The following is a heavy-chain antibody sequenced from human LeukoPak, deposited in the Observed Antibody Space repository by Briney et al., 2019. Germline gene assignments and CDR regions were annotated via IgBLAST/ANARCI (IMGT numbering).Heavy chain of an antibody. V-gene: IGHV4-34*10. D-gene: IGHD2-21*02. Sequence: SETLSLTCAVDGGSFSDYWWTWVRQSPGKGLEWIGEVNHSGRTNYNPSLKSRVSISGDTSKNQFSLKLRSVTAADTAVYYCARYCGGDCSPAKRYYFDSWGQGTLVPVSS. J-gene: IGHJ4*02. CDR3: ARYCGGDCSPAKRYYFDS. CDR1: GGSFSDYW. CDR2: VNHSGRT.